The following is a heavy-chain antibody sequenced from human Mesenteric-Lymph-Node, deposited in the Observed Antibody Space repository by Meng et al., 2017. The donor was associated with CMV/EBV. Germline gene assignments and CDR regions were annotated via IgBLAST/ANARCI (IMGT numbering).Heavy chain of an antibody. Sequence: GESLKTSCAASGFTFSSYWMSWVRQAPGKGLEWVSAISGSGSSTYYTDSVKGRFTISRDNSKNTLDLQMNSLRAEDTAVYYCAKDITRSTQYYYYYGLDVWGQGTTVTVSS. CDR1: GFTFSSYW. J-gene: IGHJ6*01. V-gene: IGHV3-23*01. CDR2: ISGSGSST. CDR3: AKDITRSTQYYYYYGLDV. D-gene: IGHD1-14*01.